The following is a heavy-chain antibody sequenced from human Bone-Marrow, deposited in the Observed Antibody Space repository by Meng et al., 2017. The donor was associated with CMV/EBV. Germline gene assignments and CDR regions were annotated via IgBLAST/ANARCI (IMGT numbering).Heavy chain of an antibody. Sequence: GESLKISCAASGFTFSNAWMNWVRQAPGKGLEWVGRIKSKTDGGTTDYAAPVKGRFTISRDDSKNTLYLQMNSLKTEDTAVYYCTTGLGYCSSTSCSPGVDVWGQGTTVTVSS. J-gene: IGHJ6*02. CDR2: IKSKTDGGTT. D-gene: IGHD2-2*01. CDR3: TTGLGYCSSTSCSPGVDV. CDR1: GFTFSNAW. V-gene: IGHV3-15*01.